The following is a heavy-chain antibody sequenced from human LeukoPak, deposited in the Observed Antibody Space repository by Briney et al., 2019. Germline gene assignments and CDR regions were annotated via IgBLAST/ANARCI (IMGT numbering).Heavy chain of an antibody. Sequence: GGSLRLSCAASGFTFSNYWMSWVRQALGKGLEWVANIKQDGSEKYYVDSVKGRFTISRENAKDSLYLQMNSLRAEDTAVYYCARGQWLGDYWGQGTLVTVSS. V-gene: IGHV3-7*01. J-gene: IGHJ4*02. CDR2: IKQDGSEK. D-gene: IGHD6-19*01. CDR3: ARGQWLGDY. CDR1: GFTFSNYW.